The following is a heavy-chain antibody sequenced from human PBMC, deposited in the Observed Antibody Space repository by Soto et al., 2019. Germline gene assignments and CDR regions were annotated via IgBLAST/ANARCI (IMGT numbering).Heavy chain of an antibody. CDR1: GGSFSGYY. CDR2: INHSGSN. CDR3: AGPRRISPYYSYYMDV. Sequence: QVQLQQWGAGLLKPSETLSLTCAVYGGSFSGYYWSWIRQPPGKGLEWIGEINHSGSNNYNPSLKSRVTISVDTSKNQFSLKLSSVTAADTAVYYCAGPRRISPYYSYYMDVWGKGTTVTVSS. J-gene: IGHJ6*03. D-gene: IGHD3-16*02. V-gene: IGHV4-34*01.